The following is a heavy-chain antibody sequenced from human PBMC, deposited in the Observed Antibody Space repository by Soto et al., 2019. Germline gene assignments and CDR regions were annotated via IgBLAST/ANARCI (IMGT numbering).Heavy chain of an antibody. CDR3: ARDQGCSSTSCYAGILYYYYGMDV. Sequence: GGSLRLSCAASGFTFSSYAMHWVRQAPGKGLEWVAVISYDGSNKYYADSVKGRFTISRDNSKNTLYLQMNSLRAEDTAVYYCARDQGCSSTSCYAGILYYYYGMDVWGQGTTVTVSS. CDR1: GFTFSSYA. D-gene: IGHD2-2*01. V-gene: IGHV3-30-3*01. CDR2: ISYDGSNK. J-gene: IGHJ6*02.